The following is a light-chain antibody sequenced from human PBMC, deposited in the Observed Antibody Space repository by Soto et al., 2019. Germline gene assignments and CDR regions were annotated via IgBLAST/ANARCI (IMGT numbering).Light chain of an antibody. CDR3: QHLGGTTFT. CDR2: GAS. J-gene: IGKJ5*01. Sequence: IVLTQSPGTLSLSPGERATLSCRSSQSVSNNYLAWYQQQHGQAPRLLINGASSRATGIPDRFSGSGSGTHLTITISRLEPGDFEVYDCQHLGGTTFTFGQGTRLEIK. CDR1: QSVSNNY. V-gene: IGKV3-20*01.